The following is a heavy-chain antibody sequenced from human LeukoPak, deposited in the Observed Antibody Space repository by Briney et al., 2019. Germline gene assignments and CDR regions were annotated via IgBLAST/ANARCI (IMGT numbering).Heavy chain of an antibody. V-gene: IGHV3-74*01. CDR1: GFTFSRYW. Sequence: PGGSLRLSCAASGFTFSRYWMHWVRQAPGKGLVWVSRINSDGSSTNHADSVKGRFTISRDNAKNTLYLQMNSLRVEDTAVYYCARNLYYYASSGYYPDWYFDLWGRGTLVTVSS. J-gene: IGHJ2*01. D-gene: IGHD3-22*01. CDR3: ARNLYYYASSGYYPDWYFDL. CDR2: INSDGSST.